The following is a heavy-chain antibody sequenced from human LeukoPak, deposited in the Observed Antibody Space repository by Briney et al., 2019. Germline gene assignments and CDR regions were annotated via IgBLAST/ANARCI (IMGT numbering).Heavy chain of an antibody. J-gene: IGHJ4*02. D-gene: IGHD6-19*01. CDR2: ISGSGGST. CDR3: AKAYMGSGWSLYYFDY. Sequence: PGGSLRLSCAASGFTFSSYAMSWVRQAPGKGLEWVSAISGSGGSTYYADSVKGRFTISRDNSKNTLYLQMNSLRAEDTAVYYCAKAYMGSGWSLYYFDYWGQGTLVTVSS. CDR1: GFTFSSYA. V-gene: IGHV3-23*01.